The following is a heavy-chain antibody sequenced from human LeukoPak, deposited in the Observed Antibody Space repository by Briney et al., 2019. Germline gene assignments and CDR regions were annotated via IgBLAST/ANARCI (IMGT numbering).Heavy chain of an antibody. V-gene: IGHV3-21*01. D-gene: IGHD4-17*01. CDR1: GFTFSSNA. CDR2: ISAASNAI. CDR3: AREIKGDYGPFDY. Sequence: PGGSLRLSCAASGFTFSSNAMSWVRQAPGKGLEWVSSISAASNAIYYADSVKGRFTISRDNAKNSLYLQMNSLRAEDTAVYYCAREIKGDYGPFDYWGQGTLVTVSS. J-gene: IGHJ4*02.